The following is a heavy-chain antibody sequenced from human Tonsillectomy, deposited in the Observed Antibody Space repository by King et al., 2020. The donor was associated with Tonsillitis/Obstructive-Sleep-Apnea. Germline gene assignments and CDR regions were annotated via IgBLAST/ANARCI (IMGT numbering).Heavy chain of an antibody. CDR2: IKSKTNGGTT. D-gene: IGHD2-2*01. Sequence: VQLVESGGGLVKPGGSLRLSCAASGFTFSNAWMSWVRQAPGKGLEWLGRIKSKTNGGTTDYAAPVKGSFTISRDDSKNTLYLQMNSLKTEDTAVYYCTRDGGYCSSTSCYYYYMDVWGKGTTVTVSS. J-gene: IGHJ6*03. CDR3: TRDGGYCSSTSCYYYYMDV. V-gene: IGHV3-15*01. CDR1: GFTFSNAW.